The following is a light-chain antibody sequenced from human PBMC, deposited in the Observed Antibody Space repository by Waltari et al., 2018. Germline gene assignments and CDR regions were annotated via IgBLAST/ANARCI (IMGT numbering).Light chain of an antibody. Sequence: QSALTQVAAVSGAPGKSITISCHGTSDDIGNYNYVYWFQQNPGKAPKVIIYEVSNRPSRVSERFSGSKSGDTASLTISGLQAEDEAHYYCISYTSANTWVFGGGTKLTVL. CDR1: SDDIGNYNY. CDR2: EVS. J-gene: IGLJ3*02. CDR3: ISYTSANTWV. V-gene: IGLV2-14*01.